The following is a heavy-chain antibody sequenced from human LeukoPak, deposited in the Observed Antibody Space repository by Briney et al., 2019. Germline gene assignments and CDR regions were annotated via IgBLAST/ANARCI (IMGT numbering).Heavy chain of an antibody. CDR1: GYTFTAYY. J-gene: IGHJ4*02. V-gene: IGHV1-2*02. D-gene: IGHD3-10*01. Sequence: ASVKVSCKASGYTFTAYYIYWLRQAPGQGLEWMGWINPNSGGAKYAQKFQGRVTMTRDTSISTAYMKLSRLRSDDTAVYYCARGGDTGFYCDYWGQGTLVTVSS. CDR2: INPNSGGA. CDR3: ARGGDTGFYCDY.